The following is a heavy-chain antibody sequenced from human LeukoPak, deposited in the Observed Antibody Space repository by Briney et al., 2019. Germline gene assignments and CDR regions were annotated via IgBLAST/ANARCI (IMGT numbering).Heavy chain of an antibody. J-gene: IGHJ4*02. Sequence: GGSLRLSCAASGFTFSTYNMNWVRQAPGKGLEWVSSITSSSSYTFYADSVKGRFTISRDNSKNTLYLQMNSLRAEDTAVYYCAKEPWSFDYWGQGTLVTVSS. CDR3: AKEPWSFDY. V-gene: IGHV3-21*04. D-gene: IGHD2-8*02. CDR2: ITSSSSYT. CDR1: GFTFSTYN.